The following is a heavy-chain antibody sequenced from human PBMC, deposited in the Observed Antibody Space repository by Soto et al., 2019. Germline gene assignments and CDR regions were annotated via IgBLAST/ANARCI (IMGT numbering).Heavy chain of an antibody. CDR1: GGSISTYY. CDR2: IDTSGNT. J-gene: IGHJ6*02. D-gene: IGHD6-13*01. Sequence: PSETLSLTCTVSGGSISTYYWSWIRQPAGKGLEWIGRIDTSGNTNYNPSLKSRVTMSVDTPKKQFSLKLTSVTAADTAVYYCARYSSNWFQTEGMDVWGQGTTVTVSS. CDR3: ARYSSNWFQTEGMDV. V-gene: IGHV4-4*07.